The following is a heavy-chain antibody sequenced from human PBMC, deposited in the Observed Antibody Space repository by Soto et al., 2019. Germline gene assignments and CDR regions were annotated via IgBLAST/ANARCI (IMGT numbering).Heavy chain of an antibody. D-gene: IGHD2-21*02. CDR3: AHGSCFGADCYPNPYCDF. CDR2: IYWDDDK. Sequence: QITLKESGPTLVKPTQTLTLTCTCSGFSLSTTEEGVGWIRQPPGKAPEWLALIYWDDDKRYSPALKTRLTITNDTSKNQVVLTVTNVDPVDTATYYCAHGSCFGADCYPNPYCDFWGQGILVTVSS. J-gene: IGHJ4*02. CDR1: GFSLSTTEEG. V-gene: IGHV2-5*02.